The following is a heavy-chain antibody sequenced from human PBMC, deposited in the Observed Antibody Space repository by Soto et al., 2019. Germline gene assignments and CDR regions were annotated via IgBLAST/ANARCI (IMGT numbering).Heavy chain of an antibody. D-gene: IGHD5-18*01. Sequence: QVQLVQSGAEVKKPGASVKVSCKASGYTFTRYYMHWVRQAPGQGLEWMGIINPSGGSTSYAQKFQGRVTMTRDTSTSTVYMELSSLRSEDTAVYYCARVMDTAMVTPAFDIWVQGTIVTVSS. CDR1: GYTFTRYY. CDR3: ARVMDTAMVTPAFDI. J-gene: IGHJ3*02. CDR2: INPSGGST. V-gene: IGHV1-46*01.